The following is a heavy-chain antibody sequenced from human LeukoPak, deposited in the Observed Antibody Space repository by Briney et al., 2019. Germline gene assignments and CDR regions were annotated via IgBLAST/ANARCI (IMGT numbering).Heavy chain of an antibody. D-gene: IGHD6-19*01. J-gene: IGHJ3*02. V-gene: IGHV3-11*05. CDR2: ISSSGSYT. CDR1: GLSYSDSY. Sequence: GGSLRLSCAASGLSYSDSYMTWIRQAPGKGLEWVSYISSSGSYTNYADSVQGRFTVSRDNSKNTLYLQMNSLRAEDTAIYNCAKDLRIAVAGTVGGDAFDIWGQGTMVTVSS. CDR3: AKDLRIAVAGTVGGDAFDI.